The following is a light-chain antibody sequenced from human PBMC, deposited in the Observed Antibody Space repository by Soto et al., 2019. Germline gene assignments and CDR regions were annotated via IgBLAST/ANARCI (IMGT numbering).Light chain of an antibody. CDR3: QQYFGAPLT. CDR2: WAS. Sequence: ILMTQSPDSLAVFLDERATINCKSSQSVLYSSDNKNYLAWYQQKPGQPPKLLIYWASTRESGVPDRFSGSGSGTDFTLTISSLQAEDVAVYYCQQYFGAPLTFGGGTKVDI. J-gene: IGKJ4*01. V-gene: IGKV4-1*01. CDR1: QSVLYSSDNKNY.